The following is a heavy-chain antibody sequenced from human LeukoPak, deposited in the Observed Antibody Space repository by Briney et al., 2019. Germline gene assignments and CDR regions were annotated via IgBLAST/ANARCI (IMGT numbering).Heavy chain of an antibody. D-gene: IGHD2-21*02. V-gene: IGHV1-46*01. CDR2: INPSGGST. J-gene: IGHJ3*02. Sequence: ASVKVSCKASGYTFTSYYMHWVRQAPGQGLEWLAIINPSGGSTGYAQKFQGTVNMTRDTCTSTVYMELSSLRSEDTAVYYCARDWSYCGGDCSTPSDGAFDIWGQGATVTVSS. CDR1: GYTFTSYY. CDR3: ARDWSYCGGDCSTPSDGAFDI.